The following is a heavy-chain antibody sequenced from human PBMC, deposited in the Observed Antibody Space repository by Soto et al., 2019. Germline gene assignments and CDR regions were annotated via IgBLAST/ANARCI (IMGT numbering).Heavy chain of an antibody. J-gene: IGHJ3*02. D-gene: IGHD3-16*02. V-gene: IGHV3-23*01. CDR2: ISGGGGRT. CDR1: GFNFSPYA. CDR3: ENDPFGYVWGSYRNAAFHI. Sequence: EVQLLESGGGLVQPGGSLRLSCAASGFNFSPYAMSWVRQAPGKGLEWVSAISGGGGRTYYEDSVKGRLTISRDNSRNTLYLHMNSLRPEDTAVDFCENDPFGYVWGSYRNAAFHILGQGTMVTVSS.